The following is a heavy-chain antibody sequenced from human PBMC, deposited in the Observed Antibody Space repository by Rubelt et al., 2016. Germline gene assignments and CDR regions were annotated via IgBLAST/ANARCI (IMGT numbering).Heavy chain of an antibody. J-gene: IGHJ6*03. CDR1: GFTFSSYW. CDR2: IKQDGSEK. Sequence: RLSCAASGFTFSSYWMSWVRQAPGKGLEWVANIKQDGSEKYYVDSVKGRFTISRDNAKNSLYLQMNSLRAEDTAVYYCATTPPYCSSTSCYGYYYYMDVWGKGTTVTVSS. D-gene: IGHD2-2*01. V-gene: IGHV3-7*02. CDR3: ATTPPYCSSTSCYGYYYYMDV.